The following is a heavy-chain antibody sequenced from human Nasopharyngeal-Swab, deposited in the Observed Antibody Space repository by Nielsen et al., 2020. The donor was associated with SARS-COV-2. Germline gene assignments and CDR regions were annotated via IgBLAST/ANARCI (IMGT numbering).Heavy chain of an antibody. Sequence: SETLSLTCTVSGGSISSGGYYWSWIRQHPGKGLEWIGYIYYSGSTYYNPSLKSRVTISVDTSKNQFSLKLSSVTAADTAVYYCARGLVRSLNSYYYYMDVWGKGTTVTVSS. CDR3: ARGLVRSLNSYYYYMDV. CDR2: IYYSGST. D-gene: IGHD6-6*01. J-gene: IGHJ6*03. V-gene: IGHV4-31*03. CDR1: GGSISSGGYY.